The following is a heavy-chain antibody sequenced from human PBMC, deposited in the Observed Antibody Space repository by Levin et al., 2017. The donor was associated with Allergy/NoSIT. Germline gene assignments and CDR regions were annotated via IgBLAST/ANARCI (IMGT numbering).Heavy chain of an antibody. Sequence: AGGSLRLSCAAPGFTFSIYWMSWVRQAPGKGLEWVANIKPDGSAKYYMDSVKGRFTISRDNAKNSLYLQMNSLRAEDTAVYYCARDASYYGSGTNGDYVDYWGQGTLVTVSS. CDR2: IKPDGSAK. CDR1: GFTFSIYW. V-gene: IGHV3-7*04. CDR3: ARDASYYGSGTNGDYVDY. J-gene: IGHJ4*02. D-gene: IGHD3-10*01.